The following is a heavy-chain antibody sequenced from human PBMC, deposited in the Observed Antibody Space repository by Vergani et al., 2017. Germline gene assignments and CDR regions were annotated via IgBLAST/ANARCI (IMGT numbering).Heavy chain of an antibody. D-gene: IGHD2-15*01. CDR2: ISSSGSTI. V-gene: IGHV3-48*03. J-gene: IGHJ5*02. CDR1: GFTFSSYE. CDR3: ARIRRGGPFDP. Sequence: EVQLVESGGGLVQPGGSLRLSCAASGFTFSSYEMYWVRQAPGKGLEWVSYISSSGSTIYYADSVKGRFTISRDNAKNSLYLKMNSLRAEDTAVYYCARIRRGGPFDPWGQGTLVTVSS.